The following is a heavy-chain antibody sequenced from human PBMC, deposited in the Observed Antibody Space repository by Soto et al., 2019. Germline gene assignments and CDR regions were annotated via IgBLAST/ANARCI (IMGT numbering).Heavy chain of an antibody. CDR2: VSTYNGNT. CDR1: GYGFTTYG. V-gene: IGHV1-18*01. Sequence: QVQLAQSGAEVKTPGASVKVSCKASGYGFTTYGITWVRQSPGQGLEWMGWVSTYNGNTNYLQKLQGRVSMTTDTSTSTAYMELRSLRSEDTAVYYCVRDSRTRTALPYYYYGMDVWGQGTTVTVSS. J-gene: IGHJ6*02. D-gene: IGHD2-2*01. CDR3: VRDSRTRTALPYYYYGMDV.